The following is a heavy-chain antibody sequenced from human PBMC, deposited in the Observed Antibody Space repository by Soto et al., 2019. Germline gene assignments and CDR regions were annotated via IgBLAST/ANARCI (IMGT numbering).Heavy chain of an antibody. CDR2: ISGSGGTT. V-gene: IGHV3-23*01. J-gene: IGHJ4*02. Sequence: EVQLLESGGGLVQPGGSLRLSCAASGFTFSSYAMRWVRQAPGKGLEWVSAISGSGGTTYYADSVKGRFTISRDNSKNTLYMQMNSLRAEDTAVYYCARRGSGSYYDYWGQGTLVTVSS. D-gene: IGHD1-26*01. CDR3: ARRGSGSYYDY. CDR1: GFTFSSYA.